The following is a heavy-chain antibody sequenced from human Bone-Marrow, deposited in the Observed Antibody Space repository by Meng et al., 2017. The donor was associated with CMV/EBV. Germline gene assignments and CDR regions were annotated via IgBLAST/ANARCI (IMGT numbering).Heavy chain of an antibody. J-gene: IGHJ5*01. CDR1: GFTLSDYY. V-gene: IGHV3-11*04. Sequence: GESLKISCAASGFTLSDYYMTWIRQAPGKGLEWVSYISSSGSITKYLDSVKGRFTISRDNAKNSLFLQMNSLRVEDTAVYYCARDSSAVHNWLDSWGQGTLVTFSS. D-gene: IGHD1-26*01. CDR2: ISSSGSIT. CDR3: ARDSSAVHNWLDS.